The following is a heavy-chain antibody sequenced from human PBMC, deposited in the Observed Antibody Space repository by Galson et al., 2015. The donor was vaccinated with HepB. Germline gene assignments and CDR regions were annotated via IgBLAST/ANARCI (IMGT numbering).Heavy chain of an antibody. CDR3: ATSKDGSSGYYYAS. CDR2: FDPEDGET. V-gene: IGHV1-24*01. D-gene: IGHD3-22*01. J-gene: IGHJ2*01. Sequence: VKVSCKVSGYTLTELSMHWVRQAPGKGLEWMGGFDPEDGETIYAQKFQGRVTMTEDTSTDTAYMELSSLRSEDTAVYYCATSKDGSSGYYYASWGRGTLVTVSS. CDR1: GYTLTELS.